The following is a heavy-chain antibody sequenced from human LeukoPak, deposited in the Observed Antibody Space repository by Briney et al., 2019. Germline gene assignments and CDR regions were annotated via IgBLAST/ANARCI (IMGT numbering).Heavy chain of an antibody. J-gene: IGHJ4*02. CDR3: ARGQGTVTTH. Sequence: SETLSLTCAVPGGSFSGYYWTWIRQPPGKGLEWIGEINHSGSANYNPSLMSRVTISLDTSKNHFSLNLSSVTAADTAVYYCARGQGTVTTHWGQGTLVTVSS. CDR2: INHSGSA. V-gene: IGHV4-34*01. CDR1: GGSFSGYY. D-gene: IGHD4-11*01.